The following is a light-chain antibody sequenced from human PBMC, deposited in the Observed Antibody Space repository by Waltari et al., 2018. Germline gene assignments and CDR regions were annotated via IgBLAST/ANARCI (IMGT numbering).Light chain of an antibody. Sequence: IVFTQSPGTLSLSPGDRPTLYCHASQTVRTTYLAWYPQKPGHAPTLLINGASSRATGIPDRFSVSGSGTDFSLTISSLEPEDFAVYYCQQYDISPLTFGGGTKVEIK. V-gene: IGKV3-20*01. CDR2: GAS. CDR3: QQYDISPLT. J-gene: IGKJ4*01. CDR1: QTVRTTY.